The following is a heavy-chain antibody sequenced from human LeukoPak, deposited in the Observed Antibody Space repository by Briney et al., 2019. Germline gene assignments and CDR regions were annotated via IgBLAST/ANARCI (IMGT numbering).Heavy chain of an antibody. V-gene: IGHV3-21*01. J-gene: IGHJ4*02. CDR2: ISSSSSYI. D-gene: IGHD5-18*01. Sequence: GSLRLSCAASGNYWMHWVRQAPGEGLEWVSSISSSSSYIYYADSVKGRFTISRDNAKNSLYLQMNSLRAEDTAVYYCARESTAMVGKQIDYWGQGTLVTVSS. CDR1: GNYW. CDR3: ARESTAMVGKQIDY.